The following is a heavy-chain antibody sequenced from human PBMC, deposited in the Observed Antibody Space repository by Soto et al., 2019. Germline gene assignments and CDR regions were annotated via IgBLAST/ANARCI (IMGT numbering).Heavy chain of an antibody. CDR3: ARRYKYSSSQRPGVWFDP. CDR1: GGSISSSSYY. Sequence: SETLSLTCTVSGGSISSSSYYWGWIRQPPGKGLEWIGSIYYSGSTYYNPSLKSRVTISVDTSKNQFSLKLSSVTAADTAVYYCARRYKYSSSQRPGVWFDPWGQGTLVTVSS. CDR2: IYYSGST. D-gene: IGHD6-6*01. V-gene: IGHV4-39*01. J-gene: IGHJ5*02.